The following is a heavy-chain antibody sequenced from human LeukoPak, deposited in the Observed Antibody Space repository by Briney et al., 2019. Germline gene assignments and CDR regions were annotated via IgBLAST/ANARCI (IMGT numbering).Heavy chain of an antibody. J-gene: IGHJ5*02. CDR3: ARGRSWNNWFDP. CDR1: GDSISSSSYY. V-gene: IGHV4-39*07. Sequence: SETLSLTCTVSGDSISSSSYYLGWIRQSPGKGLEWIGSKIYSGSTYYNQSPKSRVTISVDTSKNQFSLKLSSVTAADTAVYYCARGRSWNNWFDPWGQGTLVTVSS. CDR2: KIYSGST. D-gene: IGHD6-13*01.